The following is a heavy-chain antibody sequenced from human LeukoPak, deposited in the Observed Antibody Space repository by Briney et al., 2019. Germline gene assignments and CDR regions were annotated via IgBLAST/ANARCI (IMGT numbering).Heavy chain of an antibody. V-gene: IGHV4-34*01. CDR3: ARVSTVVTPYYFDY. Sequence: SETLSLTCVVYGGSFSGYYWSWIRQPPGKGLEWIGEINHSGSTNYKPSLKSRVTISVDTSNNQFSLKLSSVTAADTAVYYCARVSTVVTPYYFDYWGQGTLVTVSS. D-gene: IGHD4-23*01. J-gene: IGHJ4*02. CDR2: INHSGST. CDR1: GGSFSGYY.